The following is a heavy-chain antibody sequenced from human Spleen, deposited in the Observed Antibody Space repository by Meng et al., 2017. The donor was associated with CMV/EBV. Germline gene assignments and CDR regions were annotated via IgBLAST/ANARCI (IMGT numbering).Heavy chain of an antibody. V-gene: IGHV3-11*04. CDR3: AREGSGSYEKLDY. CDR1: GFTFSDYY. Sequence: AGSGFTFSDYYMSWIRQATGKGLEWVSYISSSGSTIYYADSVKGRFTISRDNAKNSLYLQMNSLRAEDTAVYYCAREGSGSYEKLDYWGQGTLVTVSS. CDR2: ISSSGSTI. J-gene: IGHJ4*02. D-gene: IGHD1-26*01.